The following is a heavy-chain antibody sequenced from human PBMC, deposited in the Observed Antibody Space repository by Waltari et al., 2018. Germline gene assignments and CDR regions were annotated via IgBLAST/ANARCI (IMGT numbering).Heavy chain of an antibody. CDR3: AMAPRYSHVLYYFDY. Sequence: QVQLVQSGAEVKKPGSSVKVSCKASGGTFSSYTISWVRQAPGQGLEWMGRIIPILGIANYAQKFQGRVTITADKSTSTAYMELSSLRSEDTAVYYCAMAPRYSHVLYYFDYWGQGTLVTVSS. D-gene: IGHD2-8*02. V-gene: IGHV1-69*02. CDR1: GGTFSSYT. J-gene: IGHJ4*02. CDR2: IIPILGIA.